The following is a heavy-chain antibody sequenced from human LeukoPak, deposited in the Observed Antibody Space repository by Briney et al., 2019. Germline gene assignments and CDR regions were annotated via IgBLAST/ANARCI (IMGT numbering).Heavy chain of an antibody. CDR2: INAGNGNT. D-gene: IGHD3-10*01. J-gene: IGHJ5*02. CDR1: GYTFTSYA. V-gene: IGHV1-3*01. CDR3: ARLTMVRGVIGWFDP. Sequence: ASVKVSCKASGYTFTSYAMHWVRQAPGQRLEWMGWINAGNGNTKYPQKFQGRVTITRDTSASTAYMELSSLRSEDTAVYYCARLTMVRGVIGWFDPWGQGTLVTVSS.